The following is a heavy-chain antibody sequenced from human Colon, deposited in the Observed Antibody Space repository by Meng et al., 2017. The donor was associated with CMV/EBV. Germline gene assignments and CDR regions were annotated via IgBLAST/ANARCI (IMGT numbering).Heavy chain of an antibody. Sequence: GLCPPAAPLALFCVFCGDSFSCYWNWIRQSPEKGLEWIGEVSHSGTTYFNPSLQSRLTLSADPSMKSFSLRLSSVTAADAAVYYCARGCVRDVSSLHFDIWGQGTLVTVSS. D-gene: IGHD6-6*01. CDR2: VSHSGTT. CDR1: GDSFSCY. V-gene: IGHV4-34*01. CDR3: ARGCVRDVSSLHFDI. J-gene: IGHJ4*02.